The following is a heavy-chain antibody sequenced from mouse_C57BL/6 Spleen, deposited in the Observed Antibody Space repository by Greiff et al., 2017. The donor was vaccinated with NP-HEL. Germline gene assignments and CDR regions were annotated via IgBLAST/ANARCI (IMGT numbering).Heavy chain of an antibody. V-gene: IGHV14-2*01. CDR2: IDPEDGET. D-gene: IGHD1-1*01. CDR1: GFNIKDYY. CDR3: AITTVVAFDY. Sequence: EVQGVESGAELVKPGASVKLSCTASGFNIKDYYMHWVKQRTEQGLEWIGRIDPEDGETKYAPKFQGKATITEDTSSNTAYLQLSSLTSEDTAVYYCAITTVVAFDYWGQGTTLTVSS. J-gene: IGHJ2*01.